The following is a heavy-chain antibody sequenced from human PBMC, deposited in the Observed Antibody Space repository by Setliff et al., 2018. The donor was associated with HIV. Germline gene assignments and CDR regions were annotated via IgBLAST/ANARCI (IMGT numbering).Heavy chain of an antibody. CDR3: ARLGSGWSDSYYYAMDI. Sequence: GASVKVSCKASGGTFSSYAISWVRQAPGQGLEWMGGIIPIFGHTKYAQKFLDRVTMTVDAATSRAYMELKSLRSDDTAVYFCARLGSGWSDSYYYAMDIWG. CDR1: GGTFSSYA. V-gene: IGHV1-69*13. CDR2: IIPIFGHT. D-gene: IGHD6-19*01. J-gene: IGHJ6*01.